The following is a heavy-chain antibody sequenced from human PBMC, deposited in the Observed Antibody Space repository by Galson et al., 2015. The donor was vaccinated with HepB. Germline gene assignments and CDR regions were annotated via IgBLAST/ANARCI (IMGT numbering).Heavy chain of an antibody. Sequence: LTCTVSGGSISSYYWSWIRQPPGKGLEWIGYIYYSGSTNYNPSLKSRVTISVDTSKNQFSLKLSSVTAADTAVYYCARDRRYSYGWGLFDYWGQGTLVTVSS. CDR1: GGSISSYY. CDR3: ARDRRYSYGWGLFDY. V-gene: IGHV4-59*01. D-gene: IGHD5-18*01. CDR2: IYYSGST. J-gene: IGHJ4*02.